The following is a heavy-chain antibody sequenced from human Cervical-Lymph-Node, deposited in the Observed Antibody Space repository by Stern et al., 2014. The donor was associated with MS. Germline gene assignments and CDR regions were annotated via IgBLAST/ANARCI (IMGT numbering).Heavy chain of an antibody. Sequence: EVQLVESGGGLVQPGGSLRLSCAASGFTFNTYAMNWVRQAPGKGLEWVSYIGSNSSPIYYADSLKGRFTISRDNAKNSLYLQMNSLRAEDTAVYYCARDGYDHHFDYWGQGTLVTVSS. CDR2: IGSNSSPI. CDR3: ARDGYDHHFDY. CDR1: GFTFNTYA. J-gene: IGHJ4*02. V-gene: IGHV3-48*01. D-gene: IGHD1-14*01.